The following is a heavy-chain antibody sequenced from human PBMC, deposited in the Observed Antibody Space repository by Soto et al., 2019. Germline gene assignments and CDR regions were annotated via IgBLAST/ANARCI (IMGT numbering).Heavy chain of an antibody. CDR1: GYTFTSYD. V-gene: IGHV1-8*01. Sequence: ASVKVSCKASGYTFTSYDINWVRQATGQGLEWMGWMNPNSGNTGYAQKFQGRVTITADESTSTAYMELSSLRSEDTAVYYCARGEMATMKAFDIWGQGTMVTVSS. CDR2: MNPNSGNT. CDR3: ARGEMATMKAFDI. J-gene: IGHJ3*02. D-gene: IGHD5-12*01.